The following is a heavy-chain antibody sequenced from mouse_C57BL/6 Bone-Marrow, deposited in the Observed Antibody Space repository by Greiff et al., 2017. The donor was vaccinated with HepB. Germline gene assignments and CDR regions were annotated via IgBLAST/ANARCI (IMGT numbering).Heavy chain of an antibody. Sequence: VQLQQSGPELVKPGASVKISCKASGYSFTGYYMNWVKQSPEKSLEWIGESNPSTGGTTYNQKFKAKATLTVDESSSTAYMQLKSLTSEDSAVYYCAISVYYDLLDYGGQGTTLTVSS. CDR1: GYSFTGYY. D-gene: IGHD2-4*01. J-gene: IGHJ2*01. V-gene: IGHV1-42*01. CDR2: SNPSTGGT. CDR3: AISVYYDLLDY.